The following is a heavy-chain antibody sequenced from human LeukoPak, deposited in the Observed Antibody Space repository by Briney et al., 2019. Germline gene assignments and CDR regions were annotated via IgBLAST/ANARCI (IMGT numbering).Heavy chain of an antibody. J-gene: IGHJ1*01. D-gene: IGHD2/OR15-2a*01. V-gene: IGHV3-48*01. Sequence: GGSLRLSCAASGFTFSSYSMNWVRQAPGKGLEWVSYISSSSSTIYYADSVKGRFTISRDNAKNSLYLQMNSLRAEDTAVYYCARDRGIGYFQHWGQGTLVTVPS. CDR1: GFTFSSYS. CDR3: ARDRGIGYFQH. CDR2: ISSSSSTI.